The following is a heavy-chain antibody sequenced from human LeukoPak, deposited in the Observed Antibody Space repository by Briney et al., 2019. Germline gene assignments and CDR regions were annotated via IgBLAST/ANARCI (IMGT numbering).Heavy chain of an antibody. CDR2: ISSSSSTI. Sequence: RGSLRLSCAASGFTFSSYSMNWVRQAPGKGLEWVSYISSSSSTIYYADSVKGRFTISRDNSKNTLYLQMNSLRAEDTAMYYCARVRIGGYCGGDCYSPDYWGQGTLVTVSS. J-gene: IGHJ4*02. V-gene: IGHV3-48*01. CDR1: GFTFSSYS. D-gene: IGHD2-21*02. CDR3: ARVRIGGYCGGDCYSPDY.